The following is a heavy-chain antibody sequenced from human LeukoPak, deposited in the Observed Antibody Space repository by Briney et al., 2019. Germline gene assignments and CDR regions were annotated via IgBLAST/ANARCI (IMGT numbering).Heavy chain of an antibody. Sequence: SETLSLTCTVSGGSISSSSYYWGWIRQPPGKGLEWIGYIYYSGSTYYNPSLKSRVTISVDTSKNQFSLKLSSVTAADTAVYYCARGGTMVRGVLNWFDPWGQGTLVTVSS. CDR1: GGSISSSSYY. V-gene: IGHV4-30-4*08. CDR2: IYYSGST. J-gene: IGHJ5*02. D-gene: IGHD3-10*01. CDR3: ARGGTMVRGVLNWFDP.